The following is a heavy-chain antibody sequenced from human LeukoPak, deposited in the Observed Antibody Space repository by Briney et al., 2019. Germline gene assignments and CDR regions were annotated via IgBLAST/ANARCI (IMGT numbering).Heavy chain of an antibody. V-gene: IGHV3-23*01. CDR2: TSGSGGST. J-gene: IGHJ6*03. CDR1: GFTFSSYA. D-gene: IGHD1-14*01. Sequence: GGSLRLSCAASGFTFSSYAMSWVRQAPGKGLEWVSATSGSGGSTYYADSVKGRFTISRDNSKNTLYLQMNSLRAEDTAVYYCAKGPPRRFGFEVGYYMDVWGKGTTVTVSS. CDR3: AKGPPRRFGFEVGYYMDV.